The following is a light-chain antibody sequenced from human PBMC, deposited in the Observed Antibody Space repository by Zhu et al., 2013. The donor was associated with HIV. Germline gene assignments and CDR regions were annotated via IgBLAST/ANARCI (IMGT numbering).Light chain of an antibody. J-gene: IGLJ2*01. CDR1: SSDVGSYNL. V-gene: IGLV2-14*02. CDR3: SAWDDNLSSVI. Sequence: QSALTQPASVSGSPGQSITISCTGTSSDVGSYNLVSWYQQHPGKAPKVMIYEGSKRPSGVSNRFSGSKPGTSASLAITGLQSEDEAEYYCSAWDDNLSSVIFGGGTKVTVL. CDR2: EGS.